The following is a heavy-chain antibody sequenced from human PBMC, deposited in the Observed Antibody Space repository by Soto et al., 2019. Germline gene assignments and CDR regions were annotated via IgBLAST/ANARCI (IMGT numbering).Heavy chain of an antibody. Sequence: EVHLLESGGGLVQPGGSLRLSCAASGFTFSSYSMSWVGQAPGKGLEWVSGFRTGADDGTTYYADSVKGRFTIHRDISKNTLFLQMNSLRAEDTVIYYCAKKVNSGPGSQYFDYWGQGTLVTVSS. CDR2: FRTGADDGTT. CDR3: AKKVNSGPGSQYFDY. D-gene: IGHD3-10*01. CDR1: GFTFSSYS. V-gene: IGHV3-23*01. J-gene: IGHJ4*02.